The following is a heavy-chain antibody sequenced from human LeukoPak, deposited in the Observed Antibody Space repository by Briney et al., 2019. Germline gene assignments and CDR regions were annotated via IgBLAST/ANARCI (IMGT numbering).Heavy chain of an antibody. CDR3: ARQGSRYWYFDL. CDR1: GYSISSGYD. J-gene: IGHJ2*01. CDR2: IYYSGST. D-gene: IGHD3-10*01. Sequence: SETLSLTCVVSGYSISSGYDWGWIRQPPGRGLEWIGSIYYSGSTNYNPSLKSQVTISVDTSKNQFSLTLSSVTATDTAVYYFARQGSRYWYFDLWGRGTLVTVSS. V-gene: IGHV4-38-2*01.